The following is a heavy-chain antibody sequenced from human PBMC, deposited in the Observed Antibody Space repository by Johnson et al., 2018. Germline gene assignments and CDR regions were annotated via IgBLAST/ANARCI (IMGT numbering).Heavy chain of an antibody. Sequence: EVQLVESGGGLVEPGGSLRLSCAASGFTFSSYVMSWVRQAPGKGLEWVSGISGSGGSTYYADSVKGRFTISRDNAKNHLYLQMNSLRDEEEAVYYCARDLELGYSYGLGDYYYYGMDVWGQGTTVTVSS. J-gene: IGHJ6*02. D-gene: IGHD5-18*01. CDR1: GFTFSSYV. CDR3: ARDLELGYSYGLGDYYYYGMDV. V-gene: IGHV3-23*04. CDR2: ISGSGGST.